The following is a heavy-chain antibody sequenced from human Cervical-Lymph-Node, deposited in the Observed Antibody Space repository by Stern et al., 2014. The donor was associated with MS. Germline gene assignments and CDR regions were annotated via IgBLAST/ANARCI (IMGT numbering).Heavy chain of an antibody. CDR2: ISGAGGST. CDR1: GFTFSSYA. CDR3: AKDQSESPGYYFDY. V-gene: IGHV3-23*04. J-gene: IGHJ4*02. Sequence: QLVQSGGGLVQPGTSLRLSCAASGFTFSSYAMSWVRQAPGKGLEWVSAISGAGGSTYYADSVKGRFTISRDNSKNTLYLQINSLRAEDTAVYYCAKDQSESPGYYFDYWGQGTLVTVSS.